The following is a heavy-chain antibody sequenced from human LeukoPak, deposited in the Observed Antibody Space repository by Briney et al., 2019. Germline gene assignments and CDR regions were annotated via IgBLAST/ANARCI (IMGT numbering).Heavy chain of an antibody. CDR3: ARGGDPAPPHDAFDI. D-gene: IGHD3-16*01. Sequence: ASVKVSCKASGYTFTGYYMHWVRQAPGQWLEWMGRINPNSGGTKYAQEFQGRVTMTRDTSISTAYMELSRLRSDDTAVYYCARGGDPAPPHDAFDIWGQGTMVTVSS. CDR2: INPNSGGT. V-gene: IGHV1-2*06. CDR1: GYTFTGYY. J-gene: IGHJ3*02.